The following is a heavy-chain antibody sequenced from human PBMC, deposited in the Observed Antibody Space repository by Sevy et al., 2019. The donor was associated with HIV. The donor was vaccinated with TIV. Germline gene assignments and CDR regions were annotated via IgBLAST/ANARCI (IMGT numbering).Heavy chain of an antibody. CDR2: IYTTGST. V-gene: IGHV4-61*09. CDR3: ARKNGLYYFDY. Sequence: SETLSLTCTVSGGSISSGSHYWSWIRQPVGKGLEWIGDIYTTGSTNYNPSLKSRVTISVDTSKNQFSLKLSSVTAADTAVYYCARKNGLYYFDYWGQGTLVTVSS. J-gene: IGHJ4*02. CDR1: GGSISSGSHY. D-gene: IGHD2-8*01.